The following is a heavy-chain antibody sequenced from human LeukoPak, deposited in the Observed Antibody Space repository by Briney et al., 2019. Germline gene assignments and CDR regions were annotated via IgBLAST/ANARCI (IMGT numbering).Heavy chain of an antibody. CDR1: GFTFSSYA. D-gene: IGHD1-7*01. CDR2: ISGSGGST. Sequence: PGGSLRLSCAASGFTFSSYAMSWVRQAPGKGLEWVSAISGSGGSTYYADSVKGRFTISRDNSKNTLYLQMNSLRAEDTAVYYCAKGMKYNWNYESAFDIWGQGTMVTVSS. V-gene: IGHV3-23*01. CDR3: AKGMKYNWNYESAFDI. J-gene: IGHJ3*02.